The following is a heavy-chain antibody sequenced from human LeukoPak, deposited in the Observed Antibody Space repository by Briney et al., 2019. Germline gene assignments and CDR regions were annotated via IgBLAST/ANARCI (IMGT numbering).Heavy chain of an antibody. V-gene: IGHV3-53*01. CDR3: AREVVGATRYFDY. J-gene: IGHJ4*02. CDR2: IYSGGST. Sequence: PGGSLRLSCAASGFTVSSNYMSWVRQAPGKGLEWVSVIYSGGSTHYADSVKGRFTISRDNSKNTLYLQMNSLRAEDTAVYYCAREVVGATRYFDYWGQGTLVTVSS. D-gene: IGHD1-26*01. CDR1: GFTVSSNY.